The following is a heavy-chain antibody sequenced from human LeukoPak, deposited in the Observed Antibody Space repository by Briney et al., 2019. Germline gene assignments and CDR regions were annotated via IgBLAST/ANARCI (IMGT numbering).Heavy chain of an antibody. J-gene: IGHJ3*01. CDR1: GFTFSSYW. V-gene: IGHV3-74*01. D-gene: IGHD4-23*01. CDR2: INSDGSST. Sequence: GGSLRLSCAASGFTFSSYWMHWVRQAPGKGLVWVSRINSDGSSTSYADSVKGRFIISRDNSKNTLYLQINSLTGEDTAMYYCAKDYNGGLFDDDAFHVWGQGTMVTVS. CDR3: AKDYNGGLFDDDAFHV.